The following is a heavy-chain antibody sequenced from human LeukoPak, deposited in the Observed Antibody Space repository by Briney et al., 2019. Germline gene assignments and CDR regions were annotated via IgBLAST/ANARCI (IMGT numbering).Heavy chain of an antibody. J-gene: IGHJ4*02. Sequence: SETLSLTCTVSGGSIGSSSYYWGWLRPPPGKRLEWVGYIYYSGSTNYNPSLKSRVTISEDASKNQFSLRLSSVTAAGTAVYYCASVMVRGVGGDYWGQGTLVTVSS. CDR1: GGSIGSSSYY. CDR3: ASVMVRGVGGDY. D-gene: IGHD3-10*01. V-gene: IGHV4-61*05. CDR2: IYYSGST.